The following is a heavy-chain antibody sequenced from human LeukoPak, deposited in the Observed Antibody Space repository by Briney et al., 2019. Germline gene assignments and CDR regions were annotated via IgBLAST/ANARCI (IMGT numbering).Heavy chain of an antibody. Sequence: GGSLRLSCAASGFTFSSYAMSWVRQAPGKGLEWVSIIYVNDNTYYTDSVKGRFTISRDNSKNTLYHQMNSLRAEDTAVYYCARWYCTNTNCYYDYWGQGTLVTVSS. CDR3: ARWYCTNTNCYYDY. J-gene: IGHJ4*02. D-gene: IGHD2-2*01. CDR2: IYVNDNT. CDR1: GFTFSSYA. V-gene: IGHV3-23*05.